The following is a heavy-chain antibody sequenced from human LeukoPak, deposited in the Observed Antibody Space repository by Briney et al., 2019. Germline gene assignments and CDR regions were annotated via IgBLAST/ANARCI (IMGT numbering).Heavy chain of an antibody. Sequence: PSETLSLTCTVSGGSISSSSYYWGWIRQPPGKGLEWIGSIYYSGSTYYNPSLKSRVTISVDTSKNQFSLKLSSVTAADTAVYYCARDPGRRFDYWGQGTLVTVSS. V-gene: IGHV4-39*07. CDR3: ARDPGRRFDY. J-gene: IGHJ4*02. D-gene: IGHD5-24*01. CDR1: GGSISSSSYY. CDR2: IYYSGST.